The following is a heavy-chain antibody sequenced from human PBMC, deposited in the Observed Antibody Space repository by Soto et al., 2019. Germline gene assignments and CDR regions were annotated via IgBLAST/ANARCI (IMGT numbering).Heavy chain of an antibody. V-gene: IGHV4-31*03. CDR1: GGSISSGGYY. Sequence: QVQLQESGPGLVKPSQTLSLTCTVSGGSISSGGYYWSWIRQHPGKGLEWIGYIYHSGTPYYNPFLKCRVTIAADTSNHQSSLTLTSVTPAVTAVFYCARVRGNKLLAWFDPWGQGTLVTVSS. CDR3: ARVRGNKLLAWFDP. CDR2: IYHSGTP. J-gene: IGHJ5*02. D-gene: IGHD2-15*01.